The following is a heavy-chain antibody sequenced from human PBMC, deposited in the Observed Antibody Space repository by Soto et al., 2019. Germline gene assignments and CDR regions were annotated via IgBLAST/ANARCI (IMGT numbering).Heavy chain of an antibody. J-gene: IGHJ5*02. V-gene: IGHV3-73*02. CDR3: TRGRDYYDSSGYYDWFDP. D-gene: IGHD3-22*01. CDR2: IRSKANSYAT. CDR1: GFTFSGSA. Sequence: EVQLVESGGGLVQPGGSLKLSCAASGFTFSGSAMHWVRQASGKGLEWVGRIRSKANSYATAYAASVKGRFTISRDDSKNTAYLQMNGLETEDTAVYYCTRGRDYYDSSGYYDWFDPWGQGALVTVSS.